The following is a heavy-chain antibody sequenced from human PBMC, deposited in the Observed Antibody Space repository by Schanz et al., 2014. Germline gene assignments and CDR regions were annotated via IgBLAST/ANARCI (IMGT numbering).Heavy chain of an antibody. D-gene: IGHD3-3*01. Sequence: QVQAIQSGPEVKKPGASVKVSCKASGYTFTNHYLHWVRQAPGQGLEWMGLISPSSVATNYAQNFQARVAMSKDTSINPVYMELSTLTSVDSAVYYCARESVSRTRLFDPWGQGTLVTVSS. CDR1: GYTFTNHY. CDR3: ARESVSRTRLFDP. J-gene: IGHJ5*02. V-gene: IGHV1-2*06. CDR2: ISPSSVAT.